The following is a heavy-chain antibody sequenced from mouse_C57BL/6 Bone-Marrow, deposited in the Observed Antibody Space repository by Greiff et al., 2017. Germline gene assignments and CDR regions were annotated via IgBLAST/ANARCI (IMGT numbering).Heavy chain of an antibody. CDR3: ARIPSYGYGDYAMDY. V-gene: IGHV1-69*01. Sequence: QVQLQQPGAELVMPGASVKLSCKASGYTFTSYWMHWVKQRPGQGLEWIGEIDPSDSYTNYNQKFKGKSTLTVDQSSSTAYMQLSSLTSEDSAVYYCARIPSYGYGDYAMDYWGQGTSVTVSS. CDR2: IDPSDSYT. J-gene: IGHJ4*01. CDR1: GYTFTSYW. D-gene: IGHD2-9*01.